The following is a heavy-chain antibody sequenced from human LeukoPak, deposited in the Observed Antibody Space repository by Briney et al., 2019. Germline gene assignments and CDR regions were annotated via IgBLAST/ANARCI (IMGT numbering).Heavy chain of an antibody. V-gene: IGHV1-69*05. CDR1: GGTFSSYA. CDR3: ARGCTAVRGYYYYMDV. Sequence: ASVKVSCKASGGTFSSYAISWVRQAPGQGLGWMGGIIPIFGTANYAQKFQGRVTITTDEPTSTAYMELSSLRSEDTAVYYCARGCTAVRGYYYYMDVWGKGTTVTVSS. J-gene: IGHJ6*03. D-gene: IGHD3-10*01. CDR2: IIPIFGTA.